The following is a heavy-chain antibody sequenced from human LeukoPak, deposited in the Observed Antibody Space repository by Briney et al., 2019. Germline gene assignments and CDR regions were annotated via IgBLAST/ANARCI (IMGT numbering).Heavy chain of an antibody. CDR1: GFTFSSYA. J-gene: IGHJ4*02. CDR3: AKVGDGLIAPDY. V-gene: IGHV3-23*01. Sequence: PGGSLRLSCAASGFTFSSYAMSWVRQAPGRGLEWGSAISGSGGSTYYADAVKGRFTISRDNSKNTLYLQMNSLRAEDTAVYYCAKVGDGLIAPDYWGQGTLVTVSS. D-gene: IGHD3-16*01. CDR2: ISGSGGST.